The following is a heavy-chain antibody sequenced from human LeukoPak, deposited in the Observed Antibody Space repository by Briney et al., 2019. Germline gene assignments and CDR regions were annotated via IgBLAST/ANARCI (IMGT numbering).Heavy chain of an antibody. V-gene: IGHV6-1*01. Sequence: SQTLSLTCAISRDSVSSNSATWNWIRQSPSSGLEWLGRTYYRSKWYNDYAVSVKSRITINPDTSKNQCSLQLDSVTPEDTALYYCARAWPHFDYWGQGTLVTVSS. CDR1: RDSVSSNSAT. J-gene: IGHJ4*02. CDR2: TYYRSKWYN. CDR3: ARAWPHFDY.